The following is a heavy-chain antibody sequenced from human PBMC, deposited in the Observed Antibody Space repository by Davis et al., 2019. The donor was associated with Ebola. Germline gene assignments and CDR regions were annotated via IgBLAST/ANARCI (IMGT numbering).Heavy chain of an antibody. V-gene: IGHV1-46*01. CDR3: ARDADYYYGSGSYGVMDV. Sequence: ASVKVSCKASGYTFTSYYMHWVRQAPGQGLEWMGIINPSGGSTNYAQKFQGRVTITADESTSTAYMELSSLRSEDTAVYYCARDADYYYGSGSYGVMDVWGQGTTVTVSS. CDR2: INPSGGST. CDR1: GYTFTSYY. D-gene: IGHD3-10*01. J-gene: IGHJ6*02.